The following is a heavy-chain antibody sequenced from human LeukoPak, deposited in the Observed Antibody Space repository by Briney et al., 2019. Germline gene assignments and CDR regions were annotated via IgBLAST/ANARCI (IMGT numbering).Heavy chain of an antibody. CDR2: INHSGST. CDR1: GGSFSGYY. Sequence: SETLSLTCAVYGGSFSGYYWSWIRQPPGKGLEWIGEINHSGSTNYNPSLKSRVTISVDTSKNQFSLKLSSVTAADTAVYYCARLRIAAAGTNTFDYWGQGTLVTVSS. V-gene: IGHV4-34*01. CDR3: ARLRIAAAGTNTFDY. J-gene: IGHJ4*02. D-gene: IGHD6-13*01.